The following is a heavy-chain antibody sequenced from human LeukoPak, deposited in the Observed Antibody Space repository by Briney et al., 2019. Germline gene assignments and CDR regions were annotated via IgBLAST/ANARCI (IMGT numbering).Heavy chain of an antibody. V-gene: IGHV3-21*01. CDR2: ISSSSSYI. Sequence: GGSLRLSCAASGFTFSSYGMHWVRQAPGKGLEWVSSISSSSSYIYYADSVKGRFTISRDNAKNSLYLQMNSLRAEDTAVYYCASKYSGSYYVGYWGQGTLVTVSS. CDR3: ASKYSGSYYVGY. CDR1: GFTFSSYG. D-gene: IGHD1-26*01. J-gene: IGHJ4*02.